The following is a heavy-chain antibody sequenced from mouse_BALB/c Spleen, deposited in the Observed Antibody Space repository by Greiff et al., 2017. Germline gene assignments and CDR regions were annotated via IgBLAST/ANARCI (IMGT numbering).Heavy chain of an antibody. V-gene: IGHV5-12-2*01. CDR3: ARDGNYGYFDY. J-gene: IGHJ2*01. D-gene: IGHD2-1*01. Sequence: EVQGVESGGGLVQPGGSLKLSCAASGFTFSSYTMSWVRQTPEKRLEWVAYISNGGGSTYYPDTVKGRFTISRDNAKNTLYLQMSSLKSEDTAMYYCARDGNYGYFDYWGQGTTLTVSS. CDR2: ISNGGGST. CDR1: GFTFSSYT.